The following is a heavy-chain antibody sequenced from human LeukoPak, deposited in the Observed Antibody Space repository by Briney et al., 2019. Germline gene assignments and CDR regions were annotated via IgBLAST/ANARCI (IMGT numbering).Heavy chain of an antibody. J-gene: IGHJ4*02. CDR2: ITFSATR. Sequence: GGSLRLSCAASGFTFSSYSMNWVRQAPGKGLEWVSSITFSATRYYADSVKGRFTISRDNAKKTLYLQMNSLRVDDTAVYSCASGGSYSAHWGQGTLVTVSS. V-gene: IGHV3-21*04. CDR1: GFTFSSYS. CDR3: ASGGSYSAH. D-gene: IGHD1-26*01.